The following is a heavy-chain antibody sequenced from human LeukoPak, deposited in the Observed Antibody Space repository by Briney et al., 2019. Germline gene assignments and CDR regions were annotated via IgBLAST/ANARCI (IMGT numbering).Heavy chain of an antibody. Sequence: GRSLRLSCAASGFTFSSYAMHWVRQAPGKGLEWVAVISYDGSNKYYADSVKGRFTISRDNSKNTLYLQMNSLRAEDTAVYYCAKDRPGYYFDYWGQGTLVTVSS. CDR1: GFTFSSYA. J-gene: IGHJ4*02. CDR2: ISYDGSNK. CDR3: AKDRPGYYFDY. V-gene: IGHV3-30-3*01.